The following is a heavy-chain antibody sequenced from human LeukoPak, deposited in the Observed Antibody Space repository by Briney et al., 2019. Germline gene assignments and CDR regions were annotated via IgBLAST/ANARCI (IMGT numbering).Heavy chain of an antibody. V-gene: IGHV3-21*01. CDR3: ARDGGPIVPAAPSFDY. Sequence: TGGSLRLSCAASGFTFSSYAMHWVRQAPGKGLEWVSSISSSSSYIYYADSVKGRFTISRDNAKNSLYLQMNSLRAEDTAVYYCARDGGPIVPAAPSFDYWGQGTLVTVSS. CDR2: ISSSSSYI. D-gene: IGHD2-2*01. J-gene: IGHJ4*02. CDR1: GFTFSSYA.